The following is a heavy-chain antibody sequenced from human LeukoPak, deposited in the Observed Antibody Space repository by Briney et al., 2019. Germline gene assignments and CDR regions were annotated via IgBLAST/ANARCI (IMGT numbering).Heavy chain of an antibody. CDR1: GGSISSGGYY. V-gene: IGHV4-30-4*08. D-gene: IGHD2/OR15-2a*01. J-gene: IGHJ2*01. Sequence: SETLSLTCTVSGGSISSGGYYWSWIRQPPGKGLEWIGYIYYRGSTYYNPSLKSRITISVDTSKNQFSLKLSSVTAADTAVYYCAREPPFYGYRYFDLWGRGTLVTVSS. CDR2: IYYRGST. CDR3: AREPPFYGYRYFDL.